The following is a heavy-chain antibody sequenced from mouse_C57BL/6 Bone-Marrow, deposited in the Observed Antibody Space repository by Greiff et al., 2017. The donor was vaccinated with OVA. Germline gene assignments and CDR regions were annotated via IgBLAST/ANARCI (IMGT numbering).Heavy chain of an antibody. CDR1: GYTFTNYW. J-gene: IGHJ2*01. V-gene: IGHV1-63*01. CDR3: AREGGFVPFDY. Sequence: VQLVESGAELVRPGTSVKMSCKASGYTFTNYWIGWAKQRPGHGLEWIGDIYPGGGYTNYNEKFKGKATLTADKSSSTAYMQFSSLTSEDSAIYYCAREGGFVPFDYWGQGTTLTVSS. CDR2: IYPGGGYT.